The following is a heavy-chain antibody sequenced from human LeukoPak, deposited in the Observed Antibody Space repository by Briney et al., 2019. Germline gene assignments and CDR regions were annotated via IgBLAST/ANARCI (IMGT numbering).Heavy chain of an antibody. CDR3: ARVRGYSGYGKTRTYDAFDI. CDR2: INPNSGGT. D-gene: IGHD5-12*01. CDR1: GYTFTGYY. V-gene: IGHV1-2*02. J-gene: IGHJ3*02. Sequence: GASVKVSCKASGYTFTGYYMHWVRQAPGQGLEWMGWINPNSGGTNYAQKFQGRVTMTRDTSISTAYMELSRLRSDDTAVYYCARVRGYSGYGKTRTYDAFDIWGQGTMVTVSS.